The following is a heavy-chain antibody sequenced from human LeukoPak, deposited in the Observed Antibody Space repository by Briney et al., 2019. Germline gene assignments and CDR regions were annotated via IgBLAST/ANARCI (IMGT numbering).Heavy chain of an antibody. Sequence: SETLSLTCAVYGGSFSGYYWSWIRQPPGKGLEWIGEINHSGSTNYNPSLKSRVTISVDTSKNQFSLKLSSVTAADTAVYYCARGSQQLGAFDIWGQGTMVTVSS. CDR1: GGSFSGYY. V-gene: IGHV4-34*01. J-gene: IGHJ3*02. D-gene: IGHD6-13*01. CDR2: INHSGST. CDR3: ARGSQQLGAFDI.